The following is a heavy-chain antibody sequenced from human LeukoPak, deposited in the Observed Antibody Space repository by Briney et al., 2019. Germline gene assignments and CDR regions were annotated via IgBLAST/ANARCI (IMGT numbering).Heavy chain of an antibody. CDR1: GYTFTCYY. CDR2: INPNSGGT. Sequence: GASVKVSCKASGYTFTCYYMHWVRQAPGQGLEWMGGINPNSGGTKYAQKFQGRVTMTRDTSVSTAYMELSRLRSDDTAVYYCARDLTPPNYYDSSGYPGYWGQGTLVTVSS. CDR3: ARDLTPPNYYDSSGYPGY. D-gene: IGHD3-22*01. V-gene: IGHV1-2*02. J-gene: IGHJ4*02.